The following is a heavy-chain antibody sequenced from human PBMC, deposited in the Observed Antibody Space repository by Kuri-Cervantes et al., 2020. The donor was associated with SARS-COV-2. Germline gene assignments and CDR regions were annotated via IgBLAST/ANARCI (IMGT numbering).Heavy chain of an antibody. J-gene: IGHJ5*01. D-gene: IGHD3-22*01. Sequence: GESLKISCAGSGFSFNHYSMNWVRQAPGKGLEWIAYITSCGGCIYYADTVKGRFTISRDNAKRALFLQMNDLRANDTAVYFCARDGRDYQDSGGFGIDSWGQGTLVTVSS. CDR3: ARDGRDYQDSGGFGIDS. V-gene: IGHV3-48*01. CDR2: ITSCGGCI. CDR1: GFSFNHYS.